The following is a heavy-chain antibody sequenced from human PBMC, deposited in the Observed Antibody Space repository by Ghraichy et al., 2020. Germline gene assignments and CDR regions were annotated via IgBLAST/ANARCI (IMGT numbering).Heavy chain of an antibody. CDR2: ISYDGSNK. CDR1: GFTFSSYG. CDR3: AKDLSGGATPDAFDI. V-gene: IGHV3-30*18. J-gene: IGHJ3*02. Sequence: GGSLRLSCAASGFTFSSYGMHWVRQAPGKGLEWVAVISYDGSNKYYADSVKGRFTISRDNSKNTLYLQMNSLRAEDTAVYYCAKDLSGGATPDAFDIWGQGTMVTVSS. D-gene: IGHD1-26*01.